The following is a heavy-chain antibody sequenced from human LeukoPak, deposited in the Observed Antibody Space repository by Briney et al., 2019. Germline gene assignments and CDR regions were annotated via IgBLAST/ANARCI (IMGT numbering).Heavy chain of an antibody. J-gene: IGHJ4*02. V-gene: IGHV3-23*01. Sequence: GGSLRLSCGASGFTFSSYAMSWVRQAPGKGLEWVSAISGSGGSTYYADSVKGRFTISRDNSKNTLYLQMNSLRAEDTAVYYCAKARYCSGGSCYSDYWGQGTLVTVSS. D-gene: IGHD2-15*01. CDR1: GFTFSSYA. CDR2: ISGSGGST. CDR3: AKARYCSGGSCYSDY.